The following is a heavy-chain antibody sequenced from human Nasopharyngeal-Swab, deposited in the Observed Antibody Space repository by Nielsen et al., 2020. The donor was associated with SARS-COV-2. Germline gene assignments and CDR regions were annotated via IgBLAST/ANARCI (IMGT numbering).Heavy chain of an antibody. V-gene: IGHV3-23*01. CDR3: ALPTWALRSFDLLLHF. D-gene: IGHD3-9*01. J-gene: IGHJ4*02. Sequence: GGSLRLSCAASGFAFSNYAMSWVRQAPGKGLEWVSTVTSSGSSTYYADSVKGRFTISRDNSKNTLYLQIGSLRAEDTAVYYCALPTWALRSFDLLLHFWGQGTVVTVSS. CDR1: GFAFSNYA. CDR2: VTSSGSST.